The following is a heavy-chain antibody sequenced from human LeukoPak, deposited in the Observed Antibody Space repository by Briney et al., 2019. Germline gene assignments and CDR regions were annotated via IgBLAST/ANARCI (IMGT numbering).Heavy chain of an antibody. CDR1: GFTFSSYA. CDR2: ISGSGGST. CDR3: AKRGYSGSEVGYYFDY. Sequence: AGGSLRLSCAASGFTFSSYAMSWVRQAPGKGLEWVSAISGSGGSTYYADSVKGRFTISRDNSKNTLYLQMNSLRAEDTAVYYCAKRGYSGSEVGYYFDYWGQGTLVTVSS. D-gene: IGHD1-26*01. J-gene: IGHJ4*02. V-gene: IGHV3-23*01.